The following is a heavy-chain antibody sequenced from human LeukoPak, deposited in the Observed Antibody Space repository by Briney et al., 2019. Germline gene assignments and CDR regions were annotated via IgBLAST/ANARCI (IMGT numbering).Heavy chain of an antibody. Sequence: SETLSLTCTVSGGSMRTYSWSWIRQPPGKGLEWIGCISYSGDTNYNPSLKSRLTISIDTSKNQFSLKLNSVTAADTALYYCARHEGGGTYPLDYWGQGTLVTVSS. CDR2: ISYSGDT. CDR3: ARHEGGGTYPLDY. V-gene: IGHV4-59*08. CDR1: GGSMRTYS. D-gene: IGHD1-26*01. J-gene: IGHJ4*02.